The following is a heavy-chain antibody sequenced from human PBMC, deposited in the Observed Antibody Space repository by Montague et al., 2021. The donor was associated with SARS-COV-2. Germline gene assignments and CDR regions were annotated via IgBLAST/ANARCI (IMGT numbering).Heavy chain of an antibody. CDR1: GASVTSINW. J-gene: IGHJ6*02. D-gene: IGHD3-3*01. Sequence: SETLSLTCAVSGASVTSINWWSWVRQPPGRGLEWIAEIHHTGSTDYNPSLKSRVTISIDTSKNQFSLKLSSVTAADTAVYYCARWGEYYDSPYYYYAMDVWGQGTTVTVSS. CDR2: IHHTGST. CDR3: ARWGEYYDSPYYYYAMDV. V-gene: IGHV4-4*02.